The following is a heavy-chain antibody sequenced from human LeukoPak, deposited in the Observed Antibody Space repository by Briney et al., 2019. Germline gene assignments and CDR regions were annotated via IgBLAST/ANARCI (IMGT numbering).Heavy chain of an antibody. CDR1: GFTVSSNY. Sequence: GGSLRLSCAASGFTVSSNYMSWVRQAPGKGLEWVSVIYSGGSTYYADSAKGRFTISRDNFKNTLYLQMDSLRAEDTAVYYCAREGYCSGGSCRDAFDIWGQGTMVTVSS. CDR3: AREGYCSGGSCRDAFDI. CDR2: IYSGGST. V-gene: IGHV3-53*01. J-gene: IGHJ3*02. D-gene: IGHD2-15*01.